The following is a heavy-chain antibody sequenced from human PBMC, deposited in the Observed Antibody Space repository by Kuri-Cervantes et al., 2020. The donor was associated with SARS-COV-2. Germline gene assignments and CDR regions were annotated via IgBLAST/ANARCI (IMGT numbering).Heavy chain of an antibody. J-gene: IGHJ4*02. D-gene: IGHD6-19*01. CDR2: ISGSGGST. V-gene: IGHV3-23*01. Sequence: GGSLRLSCAASGFTFSSYAMSWVRQAPGKELEWVSTISGSGGSTYYADSVKGRFTISRDNSKNTLYLQMNSLRAEDTAVYYCAKASPTSYSSGWYAHYSGQGTLVTVSS. CDR1: GFTFSSYA. CDR3: AKASPTSYSSGWYAHY.